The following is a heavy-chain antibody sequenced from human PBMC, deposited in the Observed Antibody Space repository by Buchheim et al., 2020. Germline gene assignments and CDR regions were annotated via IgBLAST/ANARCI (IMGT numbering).Heavy chain of an antibody. D-gene: IGHD5-12*01. Sequence: EVQLVESGGGLVQPGGSLRLSCAASGFTFSSYEMNWVRQAPGKGLEWVSYISSSGSTIYYADSVKGRFTISRDNAKNSLYLQMNGLGAEDTAVYYCARSGTRATLFGRLYYYYGMDVWGQGTT. V-gene: IGHV3-48*03. CDR1: GFTFSSYE. CDR3: ARSGTRATLFGRLYYYYGMDV. CDR2: ISSSGSTI. J-gene: IGHJ6*02.